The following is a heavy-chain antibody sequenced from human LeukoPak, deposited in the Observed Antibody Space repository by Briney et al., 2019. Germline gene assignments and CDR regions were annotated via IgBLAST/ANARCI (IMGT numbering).Heavy chain of an antibody. CDR2: ISGSGGST. Sequence: GGSLRLSCAASGFTFSSYAMSWVRQAPGKGLEWVSAISGSGGSTYYADSVKGRFTISRDNSKNTLYLQMNSLRAEDTAVYYCARDRLYSSSWYSYWFDPWGQGTLVTVSS. J-gene: IGHJ5*02. D-gene: IGHD6-13*01. CDR1: GFTFSSYA. V-gene: IGHV3-23*01. CDR3: ARDRLYSSSWYSYWFDP.